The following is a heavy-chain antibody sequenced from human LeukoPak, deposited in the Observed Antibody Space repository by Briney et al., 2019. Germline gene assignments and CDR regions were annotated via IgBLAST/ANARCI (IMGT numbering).Heavy chain of an antibody. J-gene: IGHJ6*02. V-gene: IGHV4-59*01. D-gene: IGHD3-22*01. CDR2: IYYSGST. CDR1: GGSISSYY. Sequence: PSETLSLTCTVSGGSISSYYWSWIRQPPGKGLEWIGYIYYSGSTNYNPSLKSRVTISVDTSKNQFSLKLSSVTAADTAVYYCARMYYYDSSGYYRGYYYYGMDVWGQGTTVTVSS. CDR3: ARMYYYDSSGYYRGYYYYGMDV.